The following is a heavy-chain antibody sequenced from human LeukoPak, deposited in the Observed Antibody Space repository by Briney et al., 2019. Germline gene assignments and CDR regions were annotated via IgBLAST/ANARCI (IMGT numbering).Heavy chain of an antibody. CDR1: GYSISSGYY. CDR3: ARDLRSSGAFDI. J-gene: IGHJ3*02. Sequence: SETLSLTCTVSGYSISSGYYWGWIRQPPGKGLEWIGSIYHSGSTYYNPSLKSRVTISVDTSKNQFSLKLSSVTAADTAVYYCARDLRSSGAFDIWGQGTMVTVSS. CDR2: IYHSGST. V-gene: IGHV4-38-2*02. D-gene: IGHD6-6*01.